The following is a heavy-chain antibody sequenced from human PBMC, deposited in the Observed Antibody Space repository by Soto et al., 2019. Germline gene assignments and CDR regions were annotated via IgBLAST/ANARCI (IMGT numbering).Heavy chain of an antibody. Sequence: ASVKVSCKASGYTFTSYYMHWVRQAPGQGLEWMGIINPSGGSTSYAQKFQGRVTMTRDTSTSTVYMELSSLRSEDTAVYYCARWLQLRFDYYGMDVWGQGTTVTVSS. CDR3: ARWLQLRFDYYGMDV. V-gene: IGHV1-46*01. D-gene: IGHD5-12*01. CDR2: INPSGGST. J-gene: IGHJ6*02. CDR1: GYTFTSYY.